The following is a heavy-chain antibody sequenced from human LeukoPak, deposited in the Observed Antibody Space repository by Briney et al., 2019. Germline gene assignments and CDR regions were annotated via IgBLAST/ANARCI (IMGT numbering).Heavy chain of an antibody. D-gene: IGHD5-24*01. CDR2: IKQDGSEK. J-gene: IGHJ4*02. V-gene: IGHV3-7*01. CDR3: ARLDGYMGSVSH. CDR1: GFTFSSYW. Sequence: PGGSVRLSCADSGFTFSSYWMSWVRQAPGKGLEWVANIKQDGSEKYYVDSVKGRFTISRDNAKKSLYLQMNSLRAEDTAVYYCARLDGYMGSVSHWGQGTLVTVSS.